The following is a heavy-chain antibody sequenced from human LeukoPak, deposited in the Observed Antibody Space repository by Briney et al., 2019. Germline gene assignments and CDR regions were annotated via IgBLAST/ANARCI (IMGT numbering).Heavy chain of an antibody. D-gene: IGHD6-6*01. V-gene: IGHV1-18*01. J-gene: IGHJ6*03. CDR3: ARDPSIAARGSTHYYYMDV. Sequence: GASVKVSCKASGYTFTSYGISWVRQAPGQGLEWMGWISAYNGNTNYAQKLQGRVTMTTDTSTSTAYMELRSLRSDDTAVYYCARDPSIAARGSTHYYYMDVWGKGTTVTVSS. CDR2: ISAYNGNT. CDR1: GYTFTSYG.